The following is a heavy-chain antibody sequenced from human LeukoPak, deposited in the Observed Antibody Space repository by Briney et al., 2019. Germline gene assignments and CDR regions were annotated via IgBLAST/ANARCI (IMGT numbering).Heavy chain of an antibody. D-gene: IGHD2-8*02. CDR1: GVTSRSYE. Sequence: GGSLRLSPAASGVTSRSYEMNRGPQAPGKGLEWVSYISSSGSTIYYADSVKGRFTISRDNAKNSLYLQMNSLRAEDTAVYYCARANRVWSSFDYWGQGTLVTVSS. CDR2: ISSSGSTI. CDR3: ARANRVWSSFDY. J-gene: IGHJ4*02. V-gene: IGHV3-48*03.